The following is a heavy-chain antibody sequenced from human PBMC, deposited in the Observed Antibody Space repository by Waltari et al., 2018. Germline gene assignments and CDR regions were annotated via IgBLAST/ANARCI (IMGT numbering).Heavy chain of an antibody. CDR1: GFTFRSYG. CDR2: IWYDGSNK. V-gene: IGHV3-33*01. CDR3: AREASGIDY. J-gene: IGHJ4*02. D-gene: IGHD3-10*01. Sequence: QVQLVESGGGVVQPGRSLRLSCSASGFTFRSYGLHWVRQAPGKGLEWVAVIWYDGSNKYYADSVKGRFTISRDNSKNTLYLQMNSLRAEDTAVYYCAREASGIDYWGQGTLVTVSS.